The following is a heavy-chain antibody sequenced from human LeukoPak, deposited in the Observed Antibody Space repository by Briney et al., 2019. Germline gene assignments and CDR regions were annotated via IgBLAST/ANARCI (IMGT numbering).Heavy chain of an antibody. D-gene: IGHD3-22*01. J-gene: IGHJ4*02. CDR1: GGSISSNNW. Sequence: SGTVSLTCAVSGGSISSNNWWSWVRQPPGKGLEWIGEIYHSGSTNYNPSLKSRVTISVDKSKNQFSLKLSSVTAADTAVYYCARDLSDYYDISGRPYWGQGTLVTVSS. CDR3: ARDLSDYYDISGRPY. CDR2: IYHSGST. V-gene: IGHV4-4*02.